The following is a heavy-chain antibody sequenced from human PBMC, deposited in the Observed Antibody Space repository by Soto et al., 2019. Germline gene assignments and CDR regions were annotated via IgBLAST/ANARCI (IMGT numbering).Heavy chain of an antibody. Sequence: TLSLTCAVYGGSFSGYYWSWIRQPPGKGLEWIGEINHSGSTNYNPSLKSRVTISVDTSKNQFSLKLSSVTAADTAVYFCARVLITSGPLEYSFAYWGPGSLVTVSS. D-gene: IGHD3-16*01. CDR3: ARVLITSGPLEYSFAY. J-gene: IGHJ4*02. CDR2: INHSGST. CDR1: GGSFSGYY. V-gene: IGHV4-34*01.